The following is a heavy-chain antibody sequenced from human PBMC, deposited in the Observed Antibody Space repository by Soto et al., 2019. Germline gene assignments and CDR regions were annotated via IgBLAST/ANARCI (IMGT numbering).Heavy chain of an antibody. CDR2: ISDSGST. V-gene: IGHV4-30-4*08. J-gene: IGHJ5*02. CDR3: AEYQSPEFDP. D-gene: IGHD2-2*01. CDR1: GASIGSGDDY. Sequence: PSETLTLTCSDSGASIGSGDDYWTWIRQSPGKGLEWIGYISDSGSTFYNPSLRSRLTIALDTSKNHFSLKLNSVTAADTAVYYCAEYQSPEFDPWGQGIPVTVSS.